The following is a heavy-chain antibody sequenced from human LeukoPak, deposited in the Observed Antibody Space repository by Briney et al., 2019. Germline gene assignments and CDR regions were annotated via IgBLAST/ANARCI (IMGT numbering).Heavy chain of an antibody. J-gene: IGHJ4*02. CDR2: IYYSGST. V-gene: IGHV4-39*01. D-gene: IGHD3-10*01. Sequence: KTSETLSLTCTVSGGSISSSSYYWGWIRQPPGKGLEWIGSIYYSGSTYYNPSLKSRVTISVDTSKNQFSLKLSSVTAADTAVYYCARQETMVRGAGVYYFDYWGQGTLVTVSS. CDR3: ARQETMVRGAGVYYFDY. CDR1: GGSISSSSYY.